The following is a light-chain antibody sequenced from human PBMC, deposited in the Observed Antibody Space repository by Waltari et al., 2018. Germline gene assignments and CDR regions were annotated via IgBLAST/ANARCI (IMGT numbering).Light chain of an antibody. CDR3: ASHSNTTAVL. CDR1: SSDVGFYNS. CDR2: EVT. V-gene: IGLV2-18*02. J-gene: IGLJ2*01. Sequence: QSALAQPPPVSGSPGQSVTISCTGTSSDVGFYNSVSWYQQPPGTAPKLMIYEVTNRPSGVPDRFSGAKSGNTASLTISGLQAEDEAHYYCASHSNTTAVLFGGGTKVTVL.